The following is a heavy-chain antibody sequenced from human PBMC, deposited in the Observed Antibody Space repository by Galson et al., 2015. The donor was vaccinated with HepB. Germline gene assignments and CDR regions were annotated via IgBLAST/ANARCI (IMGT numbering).Heavy chain of an antibody. J-gene: IGHJ1*01. D-gene: IGHD4-11*01. CDR2: VKGKIDGETT. CDR3: TTYSAGRPEYFQY. Sequence: SLRLSCADSGLTFNNAWVSWVRQAPGKGLEWVGRVKGKIDGETTDYAAPVKGRFIISRGDSGNTVYLQINSLKTEDTALYYCTTYSAGRPEYFQYWGQGTLVTVSS. V-gene: IGHV3-15*01. CDR1: GLTFNNAW.